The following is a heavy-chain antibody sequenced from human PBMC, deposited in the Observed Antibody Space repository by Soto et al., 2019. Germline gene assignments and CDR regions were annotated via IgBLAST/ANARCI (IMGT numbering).Heavy chain of an antibody. J-gene: IGHJ5*02. D-gene: IGHD6-6*01. CDR3: ARVERMIGSSSGRNWFDP. Sequence: ASVKVSCKASGYTFTSYGISWVRQAPGQGLEWMGWISAYNGNTNYAQKLQGRVTMTTDTSTSTAYMELRSLRSDDTAVYYCARVERMIGSSSGRNWFDPWGQGTLVTVSS. CDR1: GYTFTSYG. CDR2: ISAYNGNT. V-gene: IGHV1-18*01.